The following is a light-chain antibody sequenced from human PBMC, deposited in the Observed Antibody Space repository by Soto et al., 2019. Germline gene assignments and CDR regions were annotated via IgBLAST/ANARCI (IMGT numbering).Light chain of an antibody. CDR1: ESISSSY. CDR2: STS. CDR3: QQYGASPPAT. Sequence: EIVLTQSPGALSLSPGEGATLRCSASESISSSYLAWYQQRRGQAPRLLIYSTSTRAAGISPRFSGSGAGIDFTLTISSLEPEDSAIYYCQQYGASPPATFGGGTRVEI. V-gene: IGKV3-20*01. J-gene: IGKJ4*01.